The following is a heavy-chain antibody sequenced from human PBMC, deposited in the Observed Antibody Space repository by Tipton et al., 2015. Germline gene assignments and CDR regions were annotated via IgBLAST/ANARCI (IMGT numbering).Heavy chain of an antibody. CDR2: INDRSYYI. Sequence: LSLTCAASGFTFSSYSMNWVRQAPGKGLEWVSSINDRSYYIYYADSVKGRFTISRDNAKNFLYLQMNGLRAEDTAVYYCARFPYCTNGVCYDDWGQGTLVTVSS. CDR3: ARFPYCTNGVCYDD. J-gene: IGHJ4*02. CDR1: GFTFSSYS. V-gene: IGHV3-21*01. D-gene: IGHD2-8*01.